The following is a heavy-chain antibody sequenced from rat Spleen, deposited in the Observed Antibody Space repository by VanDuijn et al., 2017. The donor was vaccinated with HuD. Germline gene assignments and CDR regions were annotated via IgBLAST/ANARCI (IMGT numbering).Heavy chain of an antibody. CDR2: IWGNGNT. CDR3: ASQYYYDGYYRDY. J-gene: IGHJ2*01. D-gene: IGHD1-12*03. Sequence: QVQLKESGPGLVQPSQTLSLTCTVAGFSLNNYGVIWVRQPPGRGLEWLGVIWGNGNTNYNSALKSRLSISRDTSKSQVYLKMNSLQTEDTATYYCASQYYYDGYYRDYWGQGVMVTVSS. V-gene: IGHV2-13*01. CDR1: GFSLNNYG.